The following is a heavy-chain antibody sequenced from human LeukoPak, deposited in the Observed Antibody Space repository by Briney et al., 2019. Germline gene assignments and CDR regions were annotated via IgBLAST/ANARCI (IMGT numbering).Heavy chain of an antibody. CDR1: GYSFTSYW. V-gene: IGHV5-51*01. CDR3: ARRNDILTGYTDY. Sequence: GESLKISCKGSGYSFTSYWIGWVRQMPGKGLEWMGIIYPGDSDTRYSPSFQGQVTTSADKSISTAYLQWSSLKASDTAMYYCARRNDILTGYTDYWGQGTLVTVSS. D-gene: IGHD3-9*01. CDR2: IYPGDSDT. J-gene: IGHJ4*02.